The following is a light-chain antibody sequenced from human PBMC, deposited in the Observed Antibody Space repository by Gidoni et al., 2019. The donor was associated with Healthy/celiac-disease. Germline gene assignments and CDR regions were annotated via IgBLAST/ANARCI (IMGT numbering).Light chain of an antibody. CDR1: QGVSSY. CDR2: DAS. Sequence: EIVLTQSPATLSLSPGERATHSCRASQGVSSYVAWYQQKPGQAPRFLMYDASNRATGIPARFSGIWPGTDFTLTISSLEPEDFAVYYCQQRSNWHPEITFGQGTRLEIK. CDR3: QQRSNWHPEIT. J-gene: IGKJ5*01. V-gene: IGKV3D-11*01.